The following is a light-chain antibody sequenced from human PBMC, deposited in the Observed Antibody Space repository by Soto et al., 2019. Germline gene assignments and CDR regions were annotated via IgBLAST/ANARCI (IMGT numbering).Light chain of an antibody. J-gene: IGKJ1*01. CDR1: QGIRDD. V-gene: IGKV1-6*01. CDR3: LQNFAYPRT. CDR2: SAS. Sequence: AIRMTQSPSSLSASVGDRVTITCRASQGIRDDLGWYQHKPGKAPKLLIYSASILQSGVPLTFSGSGSGTDFTLTISSLQPEDFATYYCLQNFAYPRTFGQGTKVEV.